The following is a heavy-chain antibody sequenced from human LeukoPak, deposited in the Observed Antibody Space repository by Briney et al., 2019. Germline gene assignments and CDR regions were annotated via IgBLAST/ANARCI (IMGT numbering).Heavy chain of an antibody. CDR3: ARAGNGYYDFWSGYPTYYYYYMDV. V-gene: IGHV4-31*03. Sequence: SQTLSLTCTVSGGSISSGGYYWSWIRQHPGKGLEWIGYIYYSGSTYYNPSLKSRVTISVDTSKNQFSLKLSSVTAADTAVYYCARAGNGYYDFWSGYPTYYYYYMDVWGKGTTVTVSS. CDR2: IYYSGST. D-gene: IGHD3-3*01. CDR1: GGSISSGGYY. J-gene: IGHJ6*03.